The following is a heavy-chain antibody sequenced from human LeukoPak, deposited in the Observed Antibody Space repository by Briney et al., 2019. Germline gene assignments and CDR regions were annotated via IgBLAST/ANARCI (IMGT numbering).Heavy chain of an antibody. V-gene: IGHV5-51*01. Sequence: GECLKISCKATGYNFIRFWIGWVRQVPGKGLEWMGIIYPGDSDTRYSPSFQGQFTISADKSISTAYLQWSSLKASDTAMYYCARLRTTSSSGPDYWGQGTLVTVSS. CDR2: IYPGDSDT. CDR1: GYNFIRFW. D-gene: IGHD6-6*01. CDR3: ARLRTTSSSGPDY. J-gene: IGHJ4*02.